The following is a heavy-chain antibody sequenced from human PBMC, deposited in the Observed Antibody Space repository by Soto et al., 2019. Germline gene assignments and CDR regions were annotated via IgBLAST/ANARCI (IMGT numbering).Heavy chain of an antibody. V-gene: IGHV3-48*03. CDR2: ISSSGSTI. J-gene: IGHJ6*02. D-gene: IGHD6-13*01. CDR1: GFTFSSYE. Sequence: EVQLVESGGGLVQPGGSLRLSCAASGFTFSSYEMNWVRQAPGKGLEWVSYISSSGSTIYYADSVKGRFTISRDNAKNSLYLKMNSLRAEDTAVYYCASIGSSWMYYYGMDVWGQGTTVTVSS. CDR3: ASIGSSWMYYYGMDV.